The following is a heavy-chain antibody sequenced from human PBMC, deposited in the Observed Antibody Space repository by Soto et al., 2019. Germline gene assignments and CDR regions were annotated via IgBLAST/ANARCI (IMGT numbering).Heavy chain of an antibody. CDR3: ASLTHRDYGMDV. CDR1: GYTFTGYY. J-gene: IGHJ6*02. Sequence: ASVKVSCKASGYTFTGYYMHWVRQAPGQGLEWMGWINPNSGGTNYAQKFQGWVTMTRDTSISTAYMELSRLRSDDTAVYYCASLTHRDYGMDVWGQGTTVTGSS. V-gene: IGHV1-2*04. CDR2: INPNSGGT.